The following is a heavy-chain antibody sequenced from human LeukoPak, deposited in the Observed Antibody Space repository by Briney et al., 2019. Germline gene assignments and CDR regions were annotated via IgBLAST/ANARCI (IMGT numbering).Heavy chain of an antibody. CDR3: ARDHGRLWRGGEWYSDL. D-gene: IGHD2-21*01. CDR2: FYTSGTA. J-gene: IGHJ2*01. V-gene: IGHV4-4*07. CDR1: GVSISSYY. Sequence: PSETLSLTCTVSGVSISSYYWSWIRQSAGKGLEWVGRFYTSGTATYNPSLKSRVTMSVDTSKNQFSLKLSSVTAADTAVYYCARDHGRLWRGGEWYSDLWGRGTLVTVSS.